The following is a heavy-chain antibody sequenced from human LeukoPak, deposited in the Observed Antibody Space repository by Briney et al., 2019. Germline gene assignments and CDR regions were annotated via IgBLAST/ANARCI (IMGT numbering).Heavy chain of an antibody. V-gene: IGHV3-30*18. D-gene: IGHD2-2*01. CDR1: GFTFSSYG. CDR2: ISYDGSNK. Sequence: SGGSLRLSCAASGFTFSSYGMHWVRQAPGKGLEWVAVISYDGSNKYYADSVKGRFTIPRDNSKNTLYLQMNSLRAEDTAVYYCAKDYRRYCSSTSCQPFDYWGQGTLVTVSS. J-gene: IGHJ4*02. CDR3: AKDYRRYCSSTSCQPFDY.